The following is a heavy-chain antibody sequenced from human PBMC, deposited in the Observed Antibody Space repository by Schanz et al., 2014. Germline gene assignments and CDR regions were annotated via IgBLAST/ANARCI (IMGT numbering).Heavy chain of an antibody. CDR1: GFIFSNSW. CDR2: IKQDGSEK. V-gene: IGHV3-7*01. J-gene: IGHJ4*02. Sequence: EVQLVESGGGLVQPGGSLRLSCAASGFIFSNSWMSWVRQAPGKGLEWVANIKQDGSEKYYVDSVKGRFTISRDNAKNSLYLQINSLTAEDTAVYYCARGARIDYWGQGTLVTVSS. D-gene: IGHD1-26*01. CDR3: ARGARIDY.